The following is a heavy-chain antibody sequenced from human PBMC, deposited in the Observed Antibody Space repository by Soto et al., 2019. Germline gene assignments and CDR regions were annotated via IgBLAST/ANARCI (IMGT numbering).Heavy chain of an antibody. D-gene: IGHD5-12*01. CDR2: IHHTGST. CDR3: AAGGGLPRYY. J-gene: IGHJ4*02. Sequence: ASETLSLTCAVFGDSIKSRYWWSWVRQSPGKGLEWIGEIHHTGSTNYNPALKSRVTISVDRSKNQFSLKLSSVTAADTAVYYCAAGGGLPRYYWGQGTLVTVSS. V-gene: IGHV4-4*02. CDR1: GDSIKSRYW.